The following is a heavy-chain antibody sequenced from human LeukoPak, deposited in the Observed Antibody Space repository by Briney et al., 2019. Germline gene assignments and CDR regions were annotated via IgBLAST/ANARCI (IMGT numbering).Heavy chain of an antibody. CDR2: IDLGDSDT. V-gene: IGHV5-51*01. CDR3: ARRSSWSYFDY. CDR1: GYSFTNYW. J-gene: IGHJ4*02. D-gene: IGHD6-13*01. Sequence: GESLKISCKGSGYSFTNYWIGWVRQMPGKGLEWMGIIDLGDSDTKYSPSFQGQVTISADKSISTAYLQWSSLRASDSAMYYCARRSSWSYFDYWGQGTLVTVSS.